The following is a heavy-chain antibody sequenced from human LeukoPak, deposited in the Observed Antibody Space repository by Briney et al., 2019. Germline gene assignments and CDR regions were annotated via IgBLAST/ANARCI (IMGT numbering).Heavy chain of an antibody. J-gene: IGHJ4*02. CDR3: ARDTIAADFIDY. Sequence: ASVRVSCKASGYTFTTQGITWVRQAPGQGLEWMGWTSAHNGNTKYAQKLQGRVTMTTDTSTRTAYMALRSLRSDDTAVYYCARDTIAADFIDYWGQGTLVTVSS. CDR1: GYTFTTQG. CDR2: TSAHNGNT. V-gene: IGHV1-18*01. D-gene: IGHD6-13*01.